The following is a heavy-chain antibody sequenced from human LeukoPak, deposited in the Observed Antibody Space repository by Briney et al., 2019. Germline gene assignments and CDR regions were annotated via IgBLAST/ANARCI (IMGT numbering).Heavy chain of an antibody. J-gene: IGHJ4*02. D-gene: IGHD3-22*01. CDR3: VRSAYLDSSGYYFDF. CDR2: LTNTGGTK. Sequence: GGSLRLSCTASGFTFDAYAMNWVRQAPGKGLEWVPALTNTGGTKYYADSVKGRFTISRDNSKITVSLQMNSLRADDTAVYYCVRSAYLDSSGYYFDFWGQGTLVTVSS. CDR1: GFTFDAYA. V-gene: IGHV3-23*05.